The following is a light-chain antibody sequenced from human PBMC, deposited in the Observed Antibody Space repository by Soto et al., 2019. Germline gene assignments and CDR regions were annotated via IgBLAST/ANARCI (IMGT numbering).Light chain of an antibody. J-gene: IGLJ1*01. CDR3: GSITRSSTSV. V-gene: IGLV2-14*01. CDR2: DVT. CDR1: SSDVGGFEY. Sequence: ALSHPASVSGSPGQSITISCTGTSSDVGGFEYVSWYQHQPGKAPKLIIYDVTKRPSGVSNRFSGSKSGNTASLTISGIQAEDEGDYYCGSITRSSTSVFGTGTKVTVL.